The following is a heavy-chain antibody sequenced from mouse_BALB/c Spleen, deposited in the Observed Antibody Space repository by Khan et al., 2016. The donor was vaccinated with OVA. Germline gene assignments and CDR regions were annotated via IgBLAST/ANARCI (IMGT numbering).Heavy chain of an antibody. CDR2: IDPSNGDT. Sequence: VQLKQSGAELVRPGASVKLSCTASGFNIKDTYMHWVKQRPEQGLEWIGRIDPSNGDTKYDPKFQDKATIPTDTSSNTAYLQLSSLTSEDTAVYYCATLYGNPFPCWGRGTLVTVSA. J-gene: IGHJ3*01. D-gene: IGHD2-1*01. CDR1: GFNIKDTY. CDR3: ATLYGNPFPC. V-gene: IGHV14-3*02.